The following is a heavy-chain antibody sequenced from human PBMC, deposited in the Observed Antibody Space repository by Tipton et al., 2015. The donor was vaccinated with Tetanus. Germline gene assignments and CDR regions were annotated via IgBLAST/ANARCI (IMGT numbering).Heavy chain of an antibody. Sequence: SLRLSCAASGFTFSNYGMHWVRQAPGKGLEWVAVISTDESRKYYSDSIKGRFTISRDNSKSTLYLQLNSLTTEDTAIYYCVRDRDGDYAAFDYWGQGTLVTVSS. CDR1: GFTFSNYG. J-gene: IGHJ4*02. CDR3: VRDRDGDYAAFDY. V-gene: IGHV3-30*03. D-gene: IGHD4-17*01. CDR2: ISTDESRK.